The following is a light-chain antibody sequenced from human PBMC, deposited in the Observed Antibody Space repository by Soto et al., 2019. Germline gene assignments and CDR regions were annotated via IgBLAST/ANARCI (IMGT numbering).Light chain of an antibody. CDR2: GAS. V-gene: IGKV3-15*01. J-gene: IGKJ1*01. Sequence: ERVMTQSPATLSVSPGERATLSCRASQSVNSNLAWYQQKPGQAPRLLIYGASTRATGIPGRFSGSGSGTEFTLTISSLQSEDLAVYYCLQYSNWPRTFGQGPKVEI. CDR3: LQYSNWPRT. CDR1: QSVNSN.